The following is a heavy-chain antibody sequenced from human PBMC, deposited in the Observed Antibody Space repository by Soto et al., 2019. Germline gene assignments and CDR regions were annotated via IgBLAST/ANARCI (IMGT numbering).Heavy chain of an antibody. CDR2: ISSSTSHT. V-gene: IGHV3-11*05. Sequence: QVQLVESGGGLVKPGGSLRLSCAVSGFTFSDYYMTWIRQAPGKGLEWVSYISSSTSHTNYADSVKGRFTISRDNAKNSLFLQMKGLRAEDTDVYYCARGRGAAADYFDFWGQGTLVTVSS. D-gene: IGHD6-13*01. J-gene: IGHJ4*02. CDR3: ARGRGAAADYFDF. CDR1: GFTFSDYY.